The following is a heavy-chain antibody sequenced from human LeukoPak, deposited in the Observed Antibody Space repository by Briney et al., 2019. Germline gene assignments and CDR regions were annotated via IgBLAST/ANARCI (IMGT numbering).Heavy chain of an antibody. CDR1: GGSISGYY. D-gene: IGHD3-22*01. CDR2: IYYSGST. CDR3: ARPLYYHDSSGYLS. Sequence: SETLSLTCTVSGGSISGYYWSWIRQPPGKGLEWIGYIYYSGSTNYNPSLKSRVTISVDTSKNQFSLKLSSVTAADTAVYYCARPLYYHDSSGYLSWGQGTLVTVSS. J-gene: IGHJ4*02. V-gene: IGHV4-59*12.